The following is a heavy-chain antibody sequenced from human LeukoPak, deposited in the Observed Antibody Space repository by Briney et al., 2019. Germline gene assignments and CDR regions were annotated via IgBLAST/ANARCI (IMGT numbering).Heavy chain of an antibody. Sequence: PSETLSLTCTVSGGSINGYYWSWIRLPPGKGLEWIGYTYSSGSTNYNPSLRSRVAISVDTSKSQFSLKLDSVTAADSAVYYCARGRVVGNTGYYFDYWGQGVLVTVSS. CDR2: TYSSGST. D-gene: IGHD1-14*01. CDR1: GGSINGYY. CDR3: ARGRVVGNTGYYFDY. V-gene: IGHV4-59*01. J-gene: IGHJ4*02.